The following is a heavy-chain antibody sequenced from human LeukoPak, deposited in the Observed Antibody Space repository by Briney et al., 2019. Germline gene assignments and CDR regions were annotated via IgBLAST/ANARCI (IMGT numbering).Heavy chain of an antibody. V-gene: IGHV4-34*01. CDR2: INHSGST. CDR3: ARGFGRVNWFDP. Sequence: SETLSLTCAVYGGSFSGYYWSWIRQPPGKGLEWIGEINHSGSTNYNPSLKSRVTISVDTSKNQFSLKLSSVTAADTAVYYCARGFGRVNWFDPWGQGTLVTVSS. J-gene: IGHJ5*02. CDR1: GGSFSGYY. D-gene: IGHD3-10*01.